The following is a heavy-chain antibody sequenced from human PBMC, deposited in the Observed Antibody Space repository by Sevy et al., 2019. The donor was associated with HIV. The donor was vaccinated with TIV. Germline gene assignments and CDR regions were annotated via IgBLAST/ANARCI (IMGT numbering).Heavy chain of an antibody. CDR1: GFTFSSYA. J-gene: IGHJ4*02. CDR2: ISYDGSNK. V-gene: IGHV3-30-3*01. D-gene: IGHD2-21*02. CDR3: AREVFCGGDCYSPQLDY. Sequence: GGSLRLSCAASGFTFSSYAMHWVRQAPGKGLEWVAVISYDGSNKYYADSVKGRFTISRDNSKNTLYLQMNSLRAEDTAVYYCAREVFCGGDCYSPQLDYWGQRTLVTVSS.